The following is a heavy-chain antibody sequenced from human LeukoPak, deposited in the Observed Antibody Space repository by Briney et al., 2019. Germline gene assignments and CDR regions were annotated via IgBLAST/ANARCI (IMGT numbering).Heavy chain of an antibody. CDR2: IYSGGST. D-gene: IGHD3-10*01. CDR1: GFTFSSYS. V-gene: IGHV3-66*01. Sequence: PGGSLRLSCAASGFTFSSYSMNWVRQAPGKGLEWVSVIYSGGSTYYADSVKGRFTISRDNSKNTLYLQMNSLRAEDTAVYYCARGTFDYWGQGTLVTVSS. CDR3: ARGTFDY. J-gene: IGHJ4*02.